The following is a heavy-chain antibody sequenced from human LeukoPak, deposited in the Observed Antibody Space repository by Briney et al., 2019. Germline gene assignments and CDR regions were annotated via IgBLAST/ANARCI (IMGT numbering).Heavy chain of an antibody. J-gene: IGHJ4*02. Sequence: ASVKVSCKASGYTFTSYDINWVRQAPGQGLEWMGWMNPNRGNTAYAQKFRGRLTMTRNTSISTAHMELSSLRSEDTAVYYCARVTMTPDYWGQGTLVTVSS. CDR1: GYTFTSYD. CDR3: ARVTMTPDY. D-gene: IGHD5-24*01. V-gene: IGHV1-8*01. CDR2: MNPNRGNT.